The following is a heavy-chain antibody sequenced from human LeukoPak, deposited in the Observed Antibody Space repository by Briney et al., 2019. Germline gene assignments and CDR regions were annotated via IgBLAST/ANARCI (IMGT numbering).Heavy chain of an antibody. J-gene: IGHJ5*01. CDR1: GFIFRNYA. CDR3: AREFDS. CDR2: ISYDGTNK. V-gene: IGHV3-30*01. Sequence: SGGSLRLSCAASGFIFRNYAMHWVRQAPGKGLDWVAVISYDGTNKYYADSVKGRFTISRDNSKNTLFLQMNSLRAEDTAVYYCAREFDSWGQGTLVTVSS.